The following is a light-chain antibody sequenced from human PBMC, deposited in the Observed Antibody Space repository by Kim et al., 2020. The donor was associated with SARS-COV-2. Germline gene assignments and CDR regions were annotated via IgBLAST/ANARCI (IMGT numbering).Light chain of an antibody. CDR2: GNS. J-gene: IGLJ1*01. V-gene: IGLV1-40*01. Sequence: QRGTIYGSGSSSNIGAGFDVHWYQQLPGTAPKLLIYGNSNRPSGVPDRFSGSKSGTSASLAITGLQAEDEADFYCQSYDSSLSGYVFGTGTKVTVL. CDR3: QSYDSSLSGYV. CDR1: SSNIGAGFD.